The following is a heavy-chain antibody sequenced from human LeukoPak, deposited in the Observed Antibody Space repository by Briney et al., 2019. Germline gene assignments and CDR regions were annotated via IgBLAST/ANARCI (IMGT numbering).Heavy chain of an antibody. CDR3: AAATTSSSWYRDY. Sequence: ASVKVSCKASGFTFTSSAMQWVRQARGQRLEWIGWIVVGSGNTNYAQKFQERVTITRGMSTSTAYMELSSLRSEDTAVYYCAAATTSSSWYRDYWGQGTLVTVSS. CDR1: GFTFTSSA. D-gene: IGHD6-13*01. V-gene: IGHV1-58*02. J-gene: IGHJ4*02. CDR2: IVVGSGNT.